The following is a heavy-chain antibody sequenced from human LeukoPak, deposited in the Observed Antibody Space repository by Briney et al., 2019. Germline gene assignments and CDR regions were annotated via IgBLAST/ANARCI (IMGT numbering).Heavy chain of an antibody. CDR2: IYYSGST. V-gene: IGHV4-59*12. CDR1: RFTFSSYA. Sequence: GSLRLSCTASRFTFSSYAMSWIRQPPGKGLEWIGYIYYSGSTNYNPSLKSRVTISVDTSKNQFSLKLSSVTAADTAVYYCAKRKFGHGFDPWGQGTLVTVSS. D-gene: IGHD3-10*01. CDR3: AKRKFGHGFDP. J-gene: IGHJ5*02.